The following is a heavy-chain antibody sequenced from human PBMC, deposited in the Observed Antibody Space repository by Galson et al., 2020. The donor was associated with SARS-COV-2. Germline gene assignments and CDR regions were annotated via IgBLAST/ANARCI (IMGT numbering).Heavy chain of an antibody. CDR3: AKGYDASGYYLGY. CDR2: IRYDGSNK. V-gene: IGHV3-30*02. Sequence: GGSLRLSCAASGFTFSSYGMHWVRQAPGKGLEWVAFIRYDGSNKYYADSVKGRFTISRDNSKNTVNLQMKSLRAEDTAVYYCAKGYDASGYYLGYWGQGTLVTVSS. J-gene: IGHJ4*02. CDR1: GFTFSSYG. D-gene: IGHD3-22*01.